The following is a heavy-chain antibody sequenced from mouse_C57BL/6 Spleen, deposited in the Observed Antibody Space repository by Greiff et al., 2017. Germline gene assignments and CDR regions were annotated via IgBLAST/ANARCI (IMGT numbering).Heavy chain of an antibody. V-gene: IGHV14-4*01. Sequence: EVKLMESGAELVRPGASVKLSCTASGFNIKDDYMHWVKQRPEQGLEWIGWIDPENGDTEYASKFQGKATITADTSSNTAYLQLSSLTSEDTAVYYCTTEAYGNYVAYWGQGTLVTVSA. D-gene: IGHD2-1*01. J-gene: IGHJ3*01. CDR2: IDPENGDT. CDR3: TTEAYGNYVAY. CDR1: GFNIKDDY.